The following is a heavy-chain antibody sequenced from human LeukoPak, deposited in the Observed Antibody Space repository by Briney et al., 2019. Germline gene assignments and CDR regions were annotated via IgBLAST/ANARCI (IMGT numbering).Heavy chain of an antibody. CDR1: GYNFTRYW. J-gene: IGHJ4*02. CDR2: LYPRDSDT. D-gene: IGHD5-12*01. CDR3: ARQMGVASRKNYFDS. V-gene: IGHV5-51*01. Sequence: GESLKISFQASGYNFTRYWIGWVRPMPGKGLGGMGLLYPRDSDTRYSPSFQGQVTFSADNSINTAYLQWSSLRASDTAIYYCARQMGVASRKNYFDSWGQGTLVTVSA.